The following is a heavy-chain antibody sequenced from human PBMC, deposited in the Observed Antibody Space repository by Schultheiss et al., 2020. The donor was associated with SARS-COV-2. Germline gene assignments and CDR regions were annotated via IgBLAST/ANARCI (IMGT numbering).Heavy chain of an antibody. CDR3: ARGGYGDYRGPFDY. D-gene: IGHD4-17*01. V-gene: IGHV4-34*01. J-gene: IGHJ4*02. CDR2: IYHSGST. CDR1: GGSFSGYY. Sequence: SQTLSLTCAVYGGSFSGYYWSWIRQPPGKGLEWIGYIYHSGSTYYNPSLKSRVTISVDTSKNQFSLKLSSVTAADTAVYYCARGGYGDYRGPFDYWGQGTLVTVSS.